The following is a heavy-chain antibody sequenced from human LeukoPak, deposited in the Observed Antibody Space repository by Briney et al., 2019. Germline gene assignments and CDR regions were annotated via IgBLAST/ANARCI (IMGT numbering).Heavy chain of an antibody. J-gene: IGHJ6*02. CDR2: INPNSGGT. Sequence: ASVKVSCKASGYTFTDYCIHWVRQAPGQGFEWMGWINPNSGGTNYAQKFRGRVTMTRDTSISTAYMELSRLRSDDTAVYFCARKDIAVAGLHYYGMDVWGQGTTVSVSS. D-gene: IGHD6-19*01. V-gene: IGHV1-2*02. CDR3: ARKDIAVAGLHYYGMDV. CDR1: GYTFTDYC.